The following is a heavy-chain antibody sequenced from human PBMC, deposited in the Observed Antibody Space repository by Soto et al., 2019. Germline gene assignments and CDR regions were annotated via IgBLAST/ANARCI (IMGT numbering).Heavy chain of an antibody. Sequence: PGGSLRLSCAASGFTFGKYWMAWVRQAPGKGLEWLANIKHDGSEKYYVDSVKGRFIISRDNAKNSLYLQMSSLRVEDTAVYYCARHDDRDANYWGQGTLVTVSS. CDR1: GFTFGKYW. CDR3: ARHDDRDANY. D-gene: IGHD3-3*01. J-gene: IGHJ4*02. V-gene: IGHV3-7*01. CDR2: IKHDGSEK.